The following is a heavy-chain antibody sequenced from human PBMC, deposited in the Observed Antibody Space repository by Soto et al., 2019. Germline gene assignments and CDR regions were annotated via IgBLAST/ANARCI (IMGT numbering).Heavy chain of an antibody. V-gene: IGHV3-23*01. Sequence: GSLRLSYAASGFTFSSYAMSWVRQAQGKGLEWVSAISGSGGSTYSADSVKGRFTISRDNSKNTLYLQLNRLRAEETAVYYCANVQWFGSLYSYYGMDVWGQGTTVTVSS. CDR3: ANVQWFGSLYSYYGMDV. CDR1: GFTFSSYA. D-gene: IGHD3-10*01. CDR2: ISGSGGST. J-gene: IGHJ6*02.